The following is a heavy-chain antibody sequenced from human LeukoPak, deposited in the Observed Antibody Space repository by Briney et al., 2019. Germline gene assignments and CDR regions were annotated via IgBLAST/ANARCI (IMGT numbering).Heavy chain of an antibody. V-gene: IGHV1-69*13. Sequence: SVKVSCKASGGTFSSYAISWVRQAPGQGLEWTGGIIPIFGTANYAQKFQGRVTITADESTSTAYMELSSLRSEDTAVYYCASTDSSGYYVDYWGQGTLVTVSS. CDR2: IIPIFGTA. CDR1: GGTFSSYA. D-gene: IGHD3-22*01. J-gene: IGHJ4*02. CDR3: ASTDSSGYYVDY.